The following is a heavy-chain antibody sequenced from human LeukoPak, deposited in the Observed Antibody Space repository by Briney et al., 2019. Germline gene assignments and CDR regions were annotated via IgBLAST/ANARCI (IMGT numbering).Heavy chain of an antibody. J-gene: IGHJ5*02. Sequence: GESLKISCKASGYTFTGYYMHWVRQAPGQGLEWMGWINPNSGGTNYAQKFQGRVTMTRDTSISTAYMELSRLRSDDTAVYYCARQEGWFGELSNWFDPWGQGTLVTVSS. CDR1: GYTFTGYY. CDR3: ARQEGWFGELSNWFDP. D-gene: IGHD3-10*01. V-gene: IGHV1-2*02. CDR2: INPNSGGT.